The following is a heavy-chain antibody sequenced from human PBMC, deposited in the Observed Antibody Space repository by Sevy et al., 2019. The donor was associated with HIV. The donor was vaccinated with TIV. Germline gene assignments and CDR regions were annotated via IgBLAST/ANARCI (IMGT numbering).Heavy chain of an antibody. Sequence: GWSLRLSCAASGFTFSSYAMHWVRQAPGKGLEWVAVISYDGSNKYYADSVKGRFTISRDNSKNTLYLQMNSLRAEDTAVYYCARERQRIYSSSWFDYWGQGTLVTVSS. CDR1: GFTFSSYA. CDR3: ARERQRIYSSSWFDY. V-gene: IGHV3-30*04. CDR2: ISYDGSNK. J-gene: IGHJ4*02. D-gene: IGHD6-13*01.